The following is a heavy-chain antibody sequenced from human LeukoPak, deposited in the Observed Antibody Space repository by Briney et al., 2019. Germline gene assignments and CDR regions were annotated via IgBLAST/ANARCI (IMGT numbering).Heavy chain of an antibody. CDR2: ISGSGGST. V-gene: IGHV3-23*01. D-gene: IGHD3-3*01. CDR3: AKDGSVRADWFDP. J-gene: IGHJ5*02. CDR1: GFTFSNYA. Sequence: LAGGSLRLSCAASGFTFSNYAMSWVRQAPGKGLEWVSAISGSGGSTYYADSVKGRFTISRDNSKNTLYLQMNSLRAEDTAVYYCAKDGSVRADWFDPWGQGTLVTVSS.